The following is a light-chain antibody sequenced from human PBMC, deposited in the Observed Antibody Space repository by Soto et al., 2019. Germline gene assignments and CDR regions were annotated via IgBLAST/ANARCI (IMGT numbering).Light chain of an antibody. CDR2: DAS. V-gene: IGKV3-11*01. CDR1: QSVSSY. J-gene: IGKJ4*01. CDR3: QQRSNWPPLT. Sequence: EIVLTQSPATLSLSPGERATLSCRASQSVSSYLAWYQQKPGQAPRLLIYDASNSATGIPARSSGSGSGTDFTLTISSLEPEDVAVYYCQQRSNWPPLTFGGGTKVEIK.